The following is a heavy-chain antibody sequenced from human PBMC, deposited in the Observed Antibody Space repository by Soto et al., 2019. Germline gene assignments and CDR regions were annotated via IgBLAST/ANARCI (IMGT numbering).Heavy chain of an antibody. CDR2: SSGGGTST. D-gene: IGHD3-3*01. J-gene: IGHJ4*02. CDR1: GFTFSNYA. V-gene: IGHV3-23*01. CDR3: AKALSQFFPFDY. Sequence: GGSLRLSCAASGFTFSNYAMSWVSQAPGKGLEWVSASSGGGTSTYYSDSVKGRFSISRDNSKNTLYLQMNTLRAEDTAVYYCAKALSQFFPFDYWGQGTLVTVSS.